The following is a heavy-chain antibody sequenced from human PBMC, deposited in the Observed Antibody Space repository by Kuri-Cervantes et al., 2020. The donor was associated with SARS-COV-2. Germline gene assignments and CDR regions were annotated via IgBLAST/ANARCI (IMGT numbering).Heavy chain of an antibody. Sequence: ASVKVSCKASGYTFSFYGFSWVRQAPGQGLEWMGWISSYSGNTNYAQNLQGRVTMTTDTSTNTAYMELRSLRSDDTAVYYCAGHDDYSNFALDYWGQGTLVTVSS. D-gene: IGHD4-11*01. CDR3: AGHDDYSNFALDY. J-gene: IGHJ4*02. CDR1: GYTFSFYG. V-gene: IGHV1-18*01. CDR2: ISSYSGNT.